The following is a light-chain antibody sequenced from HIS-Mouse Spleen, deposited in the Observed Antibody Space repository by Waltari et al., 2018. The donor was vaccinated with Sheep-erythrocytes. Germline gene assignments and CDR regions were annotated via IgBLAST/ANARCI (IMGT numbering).Light chain of an antibody. CDR1: SSDVGGYNY. CDR3: CSYAGSFYV. V-gene: IGLV2-11*01. CDR2: DVS. J-gene: IGLJ1*01. Sequence: TQPRSVSGSPGQSVTISCTGTSSDVGGYNYVSWYQQPPGKAPKLMIYDVSKRPSGVPDRFSGSKSGNTASLTISGLQAEDEADYYCCSYAGSFYVFGTGTKVTVL.